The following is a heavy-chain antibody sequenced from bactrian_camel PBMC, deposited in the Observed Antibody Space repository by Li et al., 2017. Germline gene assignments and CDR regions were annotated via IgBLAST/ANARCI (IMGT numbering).Heavy chain of an antibody. CDR3: AAESDGNLGTALTTWGLQAFGH. CDR1: GFTFSTYY. Sequence: VQLVESGGGLVQPGGSLRLSCAASGFTFSTYYMSWVRQAPGKGLEWVSLISSSGGSTLYADSVKGRFTISKSKDNADNTLSLQMTSLQPEDTAMYYCAAESDGNLGTALTTWGLQAFGHWGQGTQVTVS. CDR2: ISSSGGST. D-gene: IGHD3*01. V-gene: IGHV3S40*01. J-gene: IGHJ6*01.